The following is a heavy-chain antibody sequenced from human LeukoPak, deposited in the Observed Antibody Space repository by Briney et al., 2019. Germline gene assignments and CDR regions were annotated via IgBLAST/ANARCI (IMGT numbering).Heavy chain of an antibody. CDR2: IYSGGST. Sequence: GGSLRLSCAASGFTVSSNYMSWVRQAPGKGLEWVSVIYSGGSTYYADSVKGRFTISRDNSKNTLYLQMNSLRAEDTAVYYCARASVVPAPEVPSLDYYGMDVWGQGTTVTVSS. D-gene: IGHD2-2*01. CDR1: GFTVSSNY. V-gene: IGHV3-53*01. CDR3: ARASVVPAPEVPSLDYYGMDV. J-gene: IGHJ6*02.